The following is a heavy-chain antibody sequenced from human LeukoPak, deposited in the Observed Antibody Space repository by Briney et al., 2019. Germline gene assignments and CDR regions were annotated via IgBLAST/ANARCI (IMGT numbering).Heavy chain of an antibody. CDR2: ISSDGRTT. CDR3: VRAHSGSLYGYFDY. J-gene: IGHJ4*02. D-gene: IGHD1-26*01. Sequence: GGSLRLSCAASGFTFDDYAMHWVRQVPGKGLVWVSRISSDGRTTNYADSVKGRFTISRDNAKNTLYLEMKSLRAEDTAVYYCVRAHSGSLYGYFDYWGQGTLVTVSS. CDR1: GFTFDDYA. V-gene: IGHV3-74*01.